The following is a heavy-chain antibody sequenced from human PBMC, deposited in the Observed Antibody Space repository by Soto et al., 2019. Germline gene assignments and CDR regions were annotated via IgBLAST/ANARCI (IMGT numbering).Heavy chain of an antibody. Sequence: GASVKISCKASGYTFTSYYMHWVRQAPGRGLEWMGIINPSGGSSSYAQKFQGRVTMTRDTSTNTVSMELNSLRSEDTAVYYCGRGSLITMIVNYWGQGTLVTVSS. CDR2: INPSGGSS. D-gene: IGHD3-22*01. V-gene: IGHV1-46*01. CDR3: GRGSLITMIVNY. CDR1: GYTFTSYY. J-gene: IGHJ4*02.